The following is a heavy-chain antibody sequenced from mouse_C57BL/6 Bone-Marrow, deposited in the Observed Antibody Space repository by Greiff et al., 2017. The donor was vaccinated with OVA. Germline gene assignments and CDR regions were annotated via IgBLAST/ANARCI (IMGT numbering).Heavy chain of an antibody. Sequence: QVHLQQPGAELVKPGASVKMSCKASGYTFTSYWITWVKQRPGQGLEWIGYIYPGSGSTNYNEKFKSKATLTVDTSSSTAYMQLSSLTSEDSAVYYFARRGHYYGSLYFDYWGQGTTLTVSS. CDR3: ARRGHYYGSLYFDY. CDR2: IYPGSGST. V-gene: IGHV1-55*01. J-gene: IGHJ2*01. CDR1: GYTFTSYW. D-gene: IGHD1-1*01.